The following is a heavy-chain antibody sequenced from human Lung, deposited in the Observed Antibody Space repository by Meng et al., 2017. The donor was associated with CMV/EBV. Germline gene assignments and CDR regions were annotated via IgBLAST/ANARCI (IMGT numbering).Heavy chain of an antibody. Sequence: GEXXKISCAASGFTLSNYAMSWVRQAPGKGLEWVSVIYSGDSSTHYADSVKGRFTISRDNSKNTLYLQMNSLRAEDTAVYYCAKDHMLSYFDYWRQGTLVTVSS. CDR2: IYSGDSST. CDR1: GFTLSNYA. J-gene: IGHJ4*02. CDR3: AKDHMLSYFDY. D-gene: IGHD2-8*01. V-gene: IGHV3-23*03.